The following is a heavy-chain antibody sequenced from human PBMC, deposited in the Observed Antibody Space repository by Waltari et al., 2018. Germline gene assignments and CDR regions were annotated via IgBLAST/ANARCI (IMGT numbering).Heavy chain of an antibody. J-gene: IGHJ3*02. CDR3: AKVIATGNRDAFDI. Sequence: QVQLVQSGAEVKKPGASVKVSCKASGYTFTSYAMHWVRQAPGQRLEWMGWINAGNGNTKYSQGFQGRFTISRDNSKNTLYLQMNSLRAEDTAMYYCAKVIATGNRDAFDIWGQGTMVTVSS. CDR1: GYTFTSYA. CDR2: INAGNGNT. D-gene: IGHD1-1*01. V-gene: IGHV1-3*03.